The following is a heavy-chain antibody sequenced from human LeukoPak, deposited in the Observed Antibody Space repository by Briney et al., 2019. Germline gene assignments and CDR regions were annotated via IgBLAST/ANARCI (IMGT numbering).Heavy chain of an antibody. CDR2: IYYSGST. V-gene: IGHV4-31*03. D-gene: IGHD3-22*01. CDR1: GGSISSGGYY. Sequence: SQTLSLTCTVSGGSISSGGYYWSWIRQHPGKGLEWIGYIYYSGSTYYNPSLKSRVTISVDTSKNQFSLKLSSVTAADTAVYYCAILNRDYYDSSGYPYAFDIWGQGTMVTVSS. CDR3: AILNRDYYDSSGYPYAFDI. J-gene: IGHJ3*02.